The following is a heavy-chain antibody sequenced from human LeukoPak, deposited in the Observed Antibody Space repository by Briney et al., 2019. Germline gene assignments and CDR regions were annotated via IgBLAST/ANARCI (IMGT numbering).Heavy chain of an antibody. CDR3: ARDRTDNYYNSSGYYYEDGY. V-gene: IGHV1-69*13. D-gene: IGHD3-22*01. CDR2: IIPIFGTA. CDR1: GGTFSSYA. Sequence: SVKVSCKASGGTFSSYAISWVRQAPGQGLEWMGGIIPIFGTANYAQKFQGRVTITADESTSTAYMELSRLRSEDTAVYYCARDRTDNYYNSSGYYYEDGYWGQGTLVTVSS. J-gene: IGHJ4*02.